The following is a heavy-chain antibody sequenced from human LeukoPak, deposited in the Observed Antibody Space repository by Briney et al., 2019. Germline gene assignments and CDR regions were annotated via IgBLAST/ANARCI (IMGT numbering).Heavy chain of an antibody. J-gene: IGHJ6*02. CDR1: GYTFTSYD. V-gene: IGHV1-8*01. CDR2: MNPNSGNT. CDR3: ARELYGYCSGGSCYRYYYYGMDV. D-gene: IGHD2-15*01. Sequence: ASVKVSCKASGYTFTSYDIHWVRQATGQGLEWMGWMNPNSGNTGYAQKFQGRVTMTRNTSISTAYMELSSLRSEDTAAYYCARELYGYCSGGSCYRYYYYGMDVWGQGTTVTVSS.